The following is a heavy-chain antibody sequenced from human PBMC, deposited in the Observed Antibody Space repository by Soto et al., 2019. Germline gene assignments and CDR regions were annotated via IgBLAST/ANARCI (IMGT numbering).Heavy chain of an antibody. CDR1: GFSLSTSGVG. V-gene: IGHV2-5*02. Sequence: QITLKESGPTLVKPTQTLTLTCTFSGFSLSTSGVGVGWIRQPPGKALEWLALIYGDDDKRYSPSLESRLTITKDRAKHTVLLSMTNMHPVDTGTYFRAHRLTGMWFDTWGHGTLVTVSS. J-gene: IGHJ5*01. CDR3: AHRLTGMWFDT. D-gene: IGHD6-13*01. CDR2: IYGDDDK.